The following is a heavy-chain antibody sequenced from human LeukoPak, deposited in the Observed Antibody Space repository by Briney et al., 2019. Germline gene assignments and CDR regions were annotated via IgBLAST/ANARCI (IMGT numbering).Heavy chain of an antibody. CDR1: GLSAYG. J-gene: IGHJ4*02. Sequence: GGSLRLSCAASGLSAYGMIWVGQAPGKGLEWVSSISDGGDNTYYADSVKGRFTISQDNSKNTLYLQMNSLRADDTAMYYCAKDEGGLRLFDYWGQGTLVTVSS. V-gene: IGHV3-23*01. D-gene: IGHD4-17*01. CDR2: ISDGGDNT. CDR3: AKDEGGLRLFDY.